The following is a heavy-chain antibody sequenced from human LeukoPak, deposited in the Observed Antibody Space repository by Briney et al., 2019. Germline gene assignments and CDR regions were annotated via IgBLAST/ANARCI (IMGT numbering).Heavy chain of an antibody. CDR1: GFTFSSYG. D-gene: IGHD1-26*01. CDR2: ISGSGGST. CDR3: AKDGRKWELPIYFDY. Sequence: GGSLRLSCAASGFTFSSYGMRWVRQAPGKGLEWVSAISGSGGSTYYADSVKGRFTISRDNSKNTLYLQMNSLRAEDTAVYYCAKDGRKWELPIYFDYWGQGTLVTVSS. V-gene: IGHV3-23*01. J-gene: IGHJ4*02.